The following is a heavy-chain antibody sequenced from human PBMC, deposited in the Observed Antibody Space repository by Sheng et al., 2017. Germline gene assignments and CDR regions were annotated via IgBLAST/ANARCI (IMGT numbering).Heavy chain of an antibody. D-gene: IGHD1-26*01. Sequence: EVQLVESGGGLVQPGGSLKLSCAASGFTFSGSTMHWVRQASGKGLEWVGHIRSKVNSYATAYTASVKGGFTISRDDSKNTTYLQMDSLTTEDTAVYYCTRLGLVGDTVDYWGQGTLVTVSS. CDR2: IRSKVNSYAT. V-gene: IGHV3-73*02. J-gene: IGHJ4*02. CDR3: TRLGLVGDTVDY. CDR1: GFTFSGST.